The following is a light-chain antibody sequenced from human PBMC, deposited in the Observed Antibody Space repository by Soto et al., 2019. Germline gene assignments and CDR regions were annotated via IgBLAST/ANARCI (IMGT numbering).Light chain of an antibody. V-gene: IGKV1-39*01. CDR2: AAS. CDR1: QSISSY. CDR3: QQYYSFPIT. Sequence: IQMTQSPSSLSASVGDRVTITCRASQSISSYLNWYQQKPGKAPKLLIYAASSLQSGVPSRFSGGGSGTDFTLTISCLQSEDFATYYCQQYYSFPITFGQGTRLKI. J-gene: IGKJ5*01.